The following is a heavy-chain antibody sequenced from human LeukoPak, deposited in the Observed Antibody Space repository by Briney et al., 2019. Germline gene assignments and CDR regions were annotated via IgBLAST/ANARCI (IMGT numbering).Heavy chain of an antibody. D-gene: IGHD5-12*01. CDR2: IYTSGST. Sequence: SETLSLICTVSGGSISSYYWSWIRQPAGKGLEWIGRIYTSGSTNYNPSLKSRVTMSVDTSKNQFSLKLSSVTAADTAVYYCARDGGYSGYDYLAVGYYFDYWGQGTLVTVSS. V-gene: IGHV4-4*07. CDR3: ARDGGYSGYDYLAVGYYFDY. CDR1: GGSISSYY. J-gene: IGHJ4*02.